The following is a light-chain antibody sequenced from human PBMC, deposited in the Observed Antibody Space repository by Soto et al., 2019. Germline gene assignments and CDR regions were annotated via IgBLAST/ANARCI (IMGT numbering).Light chain of an antibody. CDR3: CSYAGSNTFV. Sequence: QSALTKPPSASGSPGQSVTIACTGTSSDVGGYNYVSWYQEHPGKAPKVIIYEVSKRPSGVPDRFSGSKSGNTASLTVYGLQAEDEAHYYCCSYAGSNTFVFGNGTKLTVL. J-gene: IGLJ1*01. CDR1: SSDVGGYNY. V-gene: IGLV2-8*01. CDR2: EVS.